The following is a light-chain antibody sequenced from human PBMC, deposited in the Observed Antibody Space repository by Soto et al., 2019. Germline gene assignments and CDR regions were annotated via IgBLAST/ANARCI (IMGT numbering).Light chain of an antibody. CDR2: DAS. V-gene: IGKV1-5*01. J-gene: IGKJ1*01. CDR3: QQYNSYST. Sequence: DIQMTQSPSNLSASVGDRVIITCRASQSLGIWLAWHQQKPGKAPKLLIYDASTLKSGVPSRFSGSGSGTEFTLTISSLQPDDFATYYCQQYNSYSTFGQGTKVDIK. CDR1: QSLGIW.